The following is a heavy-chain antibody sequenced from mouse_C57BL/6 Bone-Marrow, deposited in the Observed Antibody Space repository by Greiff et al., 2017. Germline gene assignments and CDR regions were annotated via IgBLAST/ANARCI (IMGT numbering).Heavy chain of an antibody. CDR3: ATPGRFAY. CDR1: GYTFTGYW. J-gene: IGHJ3*01. V-gene: IGHV1-9*01. CDR2: ILPGSGST. Sequence: VQLQQSGAELMKPGASVKLSCKATGYTFTGYWIEWVKQRPGHGLEWIGEILPGSGSTNYTEKFKGKATFTADTSSNTAYMQLSSLTTEDSAIYYCATPGRFAYWGQGTLVTVSA.